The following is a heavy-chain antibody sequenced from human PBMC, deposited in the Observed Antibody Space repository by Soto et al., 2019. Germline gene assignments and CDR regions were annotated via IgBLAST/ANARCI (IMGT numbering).Heavy chain of an antibody. Sequence: QLVQSGAEVKKPGASVNVSCKASGGTYSNYAISWVRQAPGQGLEWMGAIIPIIGSTDNAQKFQGRVSFPADESTSTVYMVLGSLTSEDTAVYYCAQVGATGTYWCQGPLVTVSS. CDR2: IIPIIGST. V-gene: IGHV1-69*01. CDR3: AQVGATGTY. J-gene: IGHJ4*02. D-gene: IGHD1-26*01. CDR1: GGTYSNYA.